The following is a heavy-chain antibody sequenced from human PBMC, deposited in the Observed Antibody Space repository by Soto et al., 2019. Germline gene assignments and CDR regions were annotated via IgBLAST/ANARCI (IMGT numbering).Heavy chain of an antibody. CDR3: ARVHTYYYDSSGYLRYFDY. J-gene: IGHJ4*02. V-gene: IGHV4-59*01. CDR1: GGSISSYY. CDR2: IYYSGST. D-gene: IGHD3-22*01. Sequence: SETLSLTCTVSGGSISSYYWSWIRQPPGEGLEWIGYIYYSGSTNYNPPLKSRVTISVDTSKNQFSLKLSSVTAADTAVYYCARVHTYYYDSSGYLRYFDYWGQGTLVTVSS.